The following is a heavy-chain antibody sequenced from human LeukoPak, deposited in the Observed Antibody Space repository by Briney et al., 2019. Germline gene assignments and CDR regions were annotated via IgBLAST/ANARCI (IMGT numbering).Heavy chain of an antibody. J-gene: IGHJ4*02. CDR3: RAITTSIDY. D-gene: IGHD3-3*01. Sequence: EGSLRLSCAASGFTFSNAWMSWVRKAPGKGLELVGRIKSKTDGETTDYAEPVKGRFSISRDDSKNTLYLQMNSLKTEDTAVYYCRAITTSIDYWGQGTLVTVSS. CDR2: IKSKTDGETT. CDR1: GFTFSNAW. V-gene: IGHV3-15*01.